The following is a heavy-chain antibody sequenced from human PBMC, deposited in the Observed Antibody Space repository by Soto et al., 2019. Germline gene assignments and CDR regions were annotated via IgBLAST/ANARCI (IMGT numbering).Heavy chain of an antibody. Sequence: SETLSLTCIISGDSTSNYYWSWIRQSPGKGLEWIVYISYSGNTNYNPSLKSRVTISVDTSKDQLSLKVTSVTAADTAMYYCACLRGKRGSPIDYGGQGTQVTVSS. CDR1: GDSTSNYY. D-gene: IGHD2-15*01. CDR2: ISYSGNT. J-gene: IGHJ4*02. V-gene: IGHV4-59*01. CDR3: ACLRGKRGSPIDY.